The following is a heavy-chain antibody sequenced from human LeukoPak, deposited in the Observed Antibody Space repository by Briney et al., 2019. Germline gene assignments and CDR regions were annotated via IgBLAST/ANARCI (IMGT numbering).Heavy chain of an antibody. CDR2: INPSGGST. Sequence: GASVKVSCKASGYAFTNYYMDWVRQAPGQGLEWMGVINPSGGSTSYAQKFQGRVTMTRDTSTSTVYMELSSLRSEDTAVYYCAKDGPRYSSGSYYFDYWGQGTLVTVSS. CDR3: AKDGPRYSSGSYYFDY. J-gene: IGHJ4*02. CDR1: GYAFTNYY. V-gene: IGHV1-46*01. D-gene: IGHD6-19*01.